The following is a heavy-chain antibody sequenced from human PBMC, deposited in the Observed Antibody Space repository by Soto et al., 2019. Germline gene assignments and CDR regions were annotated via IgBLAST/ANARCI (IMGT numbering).Heavy chain of an antibody. Sequence: EVQLVESGGGLVRPGGSLRLSCAASGFTFSYYWMHWVRQAPGKGLVWVSRIHSDGSSTSYADVVKGRFIISRDNARNTVDLQMNSVRVEDTAVYYGAGGDRGAFDLWGQGTVVTVSS. V-gene: IGHV3-74*01. D-gene: IGHD1-26*01. CDR2: IHSDGSST. J-gene: IGHJ3*01. CDR1: GFTFSYYW. CDR3: AGGDRGAFDL.